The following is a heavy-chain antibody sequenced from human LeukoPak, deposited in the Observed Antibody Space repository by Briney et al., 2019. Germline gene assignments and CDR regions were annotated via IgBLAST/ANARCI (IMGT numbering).Heavy chain of an antibody. D-gene: IGHD6-13*01. CDR1: GGTFISYT. V-gene: IGHV1-69*10. Sequence: SVKVSCKASGGTFISYTISWVRQAPGQGREWMGGIIPILGIANYAQKFQGRVTITADKSTSTAYMELSSLRSEDTAVYYCARDQEAAGTRGIYYFDYWGQGTLVTVSS. CDR2: IIPILGIA. J-gene: IGHJ4*02. CDR3: ARDQEAAGTRGIYYFDY.